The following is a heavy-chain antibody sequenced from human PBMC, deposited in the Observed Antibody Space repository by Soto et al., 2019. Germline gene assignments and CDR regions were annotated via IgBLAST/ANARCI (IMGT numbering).Heavy chain of an antibody. CDR3: ARGEQYSGRIFDY. D-gene: IGHD1-26*01. J-gene: IGHJ4*01. Sequence: QVQLQQSGPGLVKPSQTLSLTCAITGDSVSSNSAGWSWVRQSPSSGLEWLGRTYYRSKWYYEYAVSVRGRITLNPDTSKNQYSLQLNSVTPEDTAVYFCARGEQYSGRIFDYWGQGTLVTVSS. CDR1: GDSVSSNSAG. CDR2: TYYRSKWYY. V-gene: IGHV6-1*01.